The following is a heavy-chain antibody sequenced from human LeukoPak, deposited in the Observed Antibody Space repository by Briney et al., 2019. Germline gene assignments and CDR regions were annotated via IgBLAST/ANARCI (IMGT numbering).Heavy chain of an antibody. CDR3: ARALRYFDWLSTSPEYNWFDP. Sequence: PGGSLRLSCAASGFTFSSYSMNWVRQAPGKGLEWVSYISNSSSTIYYADSVKGRFTISRDNAKNSLYLQMNSLRAEDTAVYYCARALRYFDWLSTSPEYNWFDPWGQGTLVTVSS. J-gene: IGHJ5*02. D-gene: IGHD3-9*01. CDR1: GFTFSSYS. CDR2: ISNSSSTI. V-gene: IGHV3-48*01.